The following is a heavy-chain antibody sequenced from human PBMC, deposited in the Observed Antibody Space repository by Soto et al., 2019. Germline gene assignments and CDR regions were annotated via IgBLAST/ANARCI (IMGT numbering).Heavy chain of an antibody. CDR2: IYPGDSDT. CDR1: GYSFTSYW. Sequence: GESLKISCKGSGYSFTSYWIGWVRQMPGKGLEWMGIIYPGDSDTRYSPSFQGQVTISADKSISTAYLQWSSLKASDTAMYYCATLLQNTVYYYYGMDVWGQGTTVTVYS. V-gene: IGHV5-51*01. D-gene: IGHD4-17*01. J-gene: IGHJ6*02. CDR3: ATLLQNTVYYYYGMDV.